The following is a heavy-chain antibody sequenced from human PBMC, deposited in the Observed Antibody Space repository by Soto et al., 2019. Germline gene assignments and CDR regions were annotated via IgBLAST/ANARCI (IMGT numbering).Heavy chain of an antibody. D-gene: IGHD3-10*01. Sequence: KAGGSLRLSCAASGFTFSSYSMNWVRQAPVKGLEWVSSISSSSSYIYYADSVKGRFTISRDNTKNSLYLQMNSLRAEDTAGYYCARDQPPAKANYYYYGMDVWGQGTTVTVSS. CDR2: ISSSSSYI. V-gene: IGHV3-21*01. CDR3: ARDQPPAKANYYYYGMDV. CDR1: GFTFSSYS. J-gene: IGHJ6*02.